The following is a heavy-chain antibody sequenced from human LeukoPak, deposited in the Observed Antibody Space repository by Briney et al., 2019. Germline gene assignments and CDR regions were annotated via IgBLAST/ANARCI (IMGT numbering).Heavy chain of an antibody. J-gene: IGHJ5*01. D-gene: IGHD3-10*01. CDR1: GFSFSRYW. Sequence: GGSLRLSCAASGFSFSRYWMNWVRQAPGKGLEWVANIKGDGNKKNYVDSVKGRFSISRDNARNSLYLQMDSLRAEDTAVYYCAKEGAYPIITYDSWGQGALVTVSS. CDR3: AKEGAYPIITYDS. CDR2: IKGDGNKK. V-gene: IGHV3-7*01.